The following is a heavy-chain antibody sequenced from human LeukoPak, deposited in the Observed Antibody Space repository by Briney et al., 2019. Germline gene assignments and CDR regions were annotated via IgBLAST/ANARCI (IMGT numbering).Heavy chain of an antibody. CDR1: GFTFSSDW. CDR3: VRGQTIDY. V-gene: IGHV3-7*04. CDR2: IKEDGSEK. Sequence: GGSLRLSCAASGFTFSSDWMTWVRQAPGKGLEWLANIKEDGSEKYYVDSVKGRFTISRDNAKNTLYLQMNSLRDEDTAVYYCVRGQTIDYWGQGTLVTVSS. J-gene: IGHJ4*02. D-gene: IGHD3-3*01.